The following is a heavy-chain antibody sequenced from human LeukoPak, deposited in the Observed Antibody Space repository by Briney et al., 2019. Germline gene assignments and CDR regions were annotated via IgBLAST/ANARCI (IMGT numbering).Heavy chain of an antibody. J-gene: IGHJ6*02. D-gene: IGHD3-3*01. CDR1: GYTFTGYY. CDR3: AREDYDFWSGYYFYYYYGMDV. Sequence: ASVKVSCKASGYTFTGYYMHWVRQAPGQGLKWMGWINPNSGGTNYAQKFQGRVTMTRDTSISTAYMELSRLRSDDTAVYYCAREDYDFWSGYYFYYYYGMDVWGQGTTVTVSS. V-gene: IGHV1-2*02. CDR2: INPNSGGT.